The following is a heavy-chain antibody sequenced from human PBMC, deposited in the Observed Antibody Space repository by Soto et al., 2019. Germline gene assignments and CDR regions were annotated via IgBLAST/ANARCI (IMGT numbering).Heavy chain of an antibody. CDR2: ISGGGGST. D-gene: IGHD6-6*01. CDR3: AKTDSGTARPDFFDY. V-gene: IGHV3-23*01. Sequence: GGSLRLSCAASGFTFRSYAMSWVRQAPGKGLEWVSAISGGGGSTYYADSVKGRFTISRDNSKNTLYLQMNSLRAEDTAVYYCAKTDSGTARPDFFDYWGQGTLVTVSS. J-gene: IGHJ4*02. CDR1: GFTFRSYA.